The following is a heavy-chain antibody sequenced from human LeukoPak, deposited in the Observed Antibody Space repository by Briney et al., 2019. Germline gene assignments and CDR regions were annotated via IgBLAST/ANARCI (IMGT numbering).Heavy chain of an antibody. CDR1: GFSVAGNS. J-gene: IGHJ4*02. CDR3: ARDTVD. V-gene: IGHV3-66*01. Sequence: GGSLRLPCAASGFSVAGNSMGWVRQAPEKGLEWVSLIHAGGSTEYEDSVKGRFIISTDNSNNMLFLQMNNLRSEDTGLYFCARDTVDWGQGTLVTVSS. CDR2: IHAGGST. D-gene: IGHD4-17*01.